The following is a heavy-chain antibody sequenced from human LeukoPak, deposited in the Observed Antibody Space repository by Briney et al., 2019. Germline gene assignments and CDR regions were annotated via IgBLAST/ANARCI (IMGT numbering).Heavy chain of an antibody. D-gene: IGHD5-24*01. J-gene: IGHJ4*02. Sequence: PGGSLRLSCAASGFTFTRHWMHWVRQAPGKGLEWVSRIKTDGTSTIYADFVEGRFTISRDNARNTLYLQMSSLRAGDTAVYYCGGSEDGYIDYWGQGTLVTVSS. V-gene: IGHV3-74*01. CDR3: GGSEDGYIDY. CDR2: IKTDGTST. CDR1: GFTFTRHW.